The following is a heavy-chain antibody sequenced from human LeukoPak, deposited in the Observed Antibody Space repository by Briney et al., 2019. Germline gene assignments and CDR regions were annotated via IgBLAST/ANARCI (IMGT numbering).Heavy chain of an antibody. V-gene: IGHV4-59*01. CDR3: GRIHRDSGSPTWFY. Sequence: SETLSLTCTVSGGSISSYYWSWIRQPPGEGLEWIAYISHSGGTNYNPSLKSRVTISVDTSKNQFSLKLNSVTAADTAVYYCGRIHRDSGSPTWFYWGQGTLVTVSS. J-gene: IGHJ4*02. CDR1: GGSISSYY. CDR2: ISHSGGT. D-gene: IGHD3-10*01.